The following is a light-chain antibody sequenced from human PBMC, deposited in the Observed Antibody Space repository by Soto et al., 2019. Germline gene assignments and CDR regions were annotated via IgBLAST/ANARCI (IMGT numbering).Light chain of an antibody. V-gene: IGKV3-15*01. CDR2: DAS. CDR1: QSVGSK. J-gene: IGKJ3*01. CDR3: QQYNNWPPFT. Sequence: EIVMTQSPATLSVSPGERASLSCRASQSVGSKLAWYQHKPGQAPRLLIYDASTRATGIPARFSGSGSGTEFTLTISSLHPEDFAVYYCQQYNNWPPFTFGPGTKVDIK.